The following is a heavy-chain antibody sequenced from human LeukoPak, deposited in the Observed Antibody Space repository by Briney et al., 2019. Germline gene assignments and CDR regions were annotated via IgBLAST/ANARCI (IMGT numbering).Heavy chain of an antibody. CDR1: GGSISSYY. CDR2: IYYSGST. D-gene: IGHD3-10*01. CDR3: ARVYGSGSYSNFYYYMDV. V-gene: IGHV4-59*01. Sequence: SETLSLTCTVSGGSISSYYWSWIRQPPGKGLEWIGYIYYSGSTNYNPSLKSRVTISVDTSKNQFSLKLSSVTAADTAVYYCARVYGSGSYSNFYYYMDVWGKGTTVTVSS. J-gene: IGHJ6*03.